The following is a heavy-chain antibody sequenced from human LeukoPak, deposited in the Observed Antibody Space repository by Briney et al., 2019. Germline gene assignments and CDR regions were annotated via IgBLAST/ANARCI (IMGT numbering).Heavy chain of an antibody. V-gene: IGHV3-30*03. CDR2: ISYDGSSK. D-gene: IGHD6-19*01. CDR3: ARDAGSGTYYFDY. CDR1: GFTFSSYG. Sequence: GGSLRLSCAASGFTFSSYGMHWVRQAPGKGLEWAAVISYDGSSKYYADSVKGRFTISRDNSKNTLYLQMNSLRAEDTAVYYCARDAGSGTYYFDYWGQGTLVTVSS. J-gene: IGHJ4*02.